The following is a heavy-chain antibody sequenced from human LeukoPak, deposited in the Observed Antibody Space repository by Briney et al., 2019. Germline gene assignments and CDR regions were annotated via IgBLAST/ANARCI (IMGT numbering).Heavy chain of an antibody. CDR2: INHSGST. Sequence: PSETLSLTCAVYGGSSSGYYWSWIRQPPGKGLEWIGEINHSGSTNYNPSLKSRVTISVDTSKNQFSLKLSSVTAADTAVYYCARGLRGYSYGAFDPWGQGTLVTVSS. J-gene: IGHJ5*02. V-gene: IGHV4-34*01. CDR3: ARGLRGYSYGAFDP. D-gene: IGHD5-18*01. CDR1: GGSSSGYY.